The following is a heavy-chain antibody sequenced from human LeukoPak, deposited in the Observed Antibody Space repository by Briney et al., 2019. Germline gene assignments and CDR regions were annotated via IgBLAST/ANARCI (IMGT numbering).Heavy chain of an antibody. CDR2: IHYNGNT. V-gene: IGHV4-59*12. J-gene: IGHJ4*02. Sequence: PSETLSLTCSVSGDSISSYYWTWIRQTPGKGLQWIAYIHYNGNTKTNPSLKSRVTISVDTSQNQFSLRLSSVTAADTAVYYCARGRYVTTRGGAAAGFLDYWGQGTLVTVST. CDR1: GDSISSYY. D-gene: IGHD6-13*01. CDR3: ARGRYVTTRGGAAAGFLDY.